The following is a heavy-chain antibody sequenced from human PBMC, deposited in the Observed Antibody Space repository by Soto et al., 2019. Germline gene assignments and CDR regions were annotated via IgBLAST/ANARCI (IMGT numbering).Heavy chain of an antibody. J-gene: IGHJ4*02. Sequence: QLQLQESGSGLVKPSQTLSLTCAVSGGSISSGGYSWSWIRQPPGKGLEWIGYIYHSGSTYYNPSLKSRVTLSVDRSTNQFSLKLSSVTAADTAVYYCARGMTTVTTIDYWGQGTLVTVSS. CDR2: IYHSGST. D-gene: IGHD4-4*01. CDR1: GGSISSGGYS. CDR3: ARGMTTVTTIDY. V-gene: IGHV4-30-2*01.